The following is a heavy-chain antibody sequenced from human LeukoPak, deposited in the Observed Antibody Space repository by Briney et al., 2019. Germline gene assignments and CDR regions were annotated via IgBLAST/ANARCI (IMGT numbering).Heavy chain of an antibody. Sequence: ASVKVSCATSGYTFTNYGINWVRQAPGQGLEWMGWIDAYNGNTNYAQKVQDRVTMTTDRSTNTVYMELRSLTSDDTAFYYCSRRGYSSTWNVFYLDYLGQGTLVTVSS. D-gene: IGHD6-13*01. CDR2: IDAYNGNT. CDR3: SRRGYSSTWNVFYLDY. J-gene: IGHJ4*02. CDR1: GYTFTNYG. V-gene: IGHV1-18*01.